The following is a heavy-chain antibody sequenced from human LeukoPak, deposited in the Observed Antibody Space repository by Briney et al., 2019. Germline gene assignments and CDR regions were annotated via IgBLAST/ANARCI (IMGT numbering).Heavy chain of an antibody. CDR2: IYYSGST. V-gene: IGHV4-59*01. CDR3: AREGRKWFGELL. Sequence: KPSETLSLTCTVSGGSISSYYWSWIRQPPGKGLEWIGYIYYSGSTNYNPSLKSRVTISVDTSKNQFSLKLSSVTAADTAVYYCAREGRKWFGELLWGQGTLVTVSS. J-gene: IGHJ4*02. D-gene: IGHD3-10*01. CDR1: GGSISSYY.